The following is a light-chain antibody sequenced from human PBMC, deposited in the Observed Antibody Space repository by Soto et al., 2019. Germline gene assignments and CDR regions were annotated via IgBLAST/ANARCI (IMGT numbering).Light chain of an antibody. J-gene: IGKJ2*01. CDR1: QSVSSSY. V-gene: IGKV3-20*01. Sequence: EIVLTQSPGTLSLSPGERATLSCRASQSVSSSYLAWYQQKPGQAPRLLIYGASSSATGIPDRFSGSGSGTVFTLTISRLEPEDFAVYYCQQYGSSSYTFGQGTKLEIK. CDR3: QQYGSSSYT. CDR2: GAS.